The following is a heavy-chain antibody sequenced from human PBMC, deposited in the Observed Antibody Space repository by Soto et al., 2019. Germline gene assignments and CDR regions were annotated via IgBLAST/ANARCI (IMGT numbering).Heavy chain of an antibody. Sequence: EVQLVESGGGLVQPGGSLRRSCAASGFTLTNYWMHWVRQAPGKGLVWVSRINSNGRSITYADSVKGRFTISRDNATNTLYLQMNSLRAEDTAVYYCARGGAARAYYYYGMDVWGQGTTVTVSS. D-gene: IGHD6-6*01. CDR3: ARGGAARAYYYYGMDV. J-gene: IGHJ6*02. V-gene: IGHV3-74*01. CDR2: INSNGRSI. CDR1: GFTLTNYW.